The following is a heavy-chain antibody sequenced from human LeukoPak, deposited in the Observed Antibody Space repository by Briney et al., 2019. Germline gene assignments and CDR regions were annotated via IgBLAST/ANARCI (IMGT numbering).Heavy chain of an antibody. V-gene: IGHV4-30-2*01. Sequence: PSETLSLTCTVSGGSISSGGYYWSWIRQPPGKGLEWIGYIYHSGSTYYNPSLKSRVTISVDRSKNQFSLKLSSVTAADTAVYYCARDCSGGSCPHFDYWGQGTLVTVSS. CDR1: GGSISSGGYY. J-gene: IGHJ4*02. CDR2: IYHSGST. D-gene: IGHD2-15*01. CDR3: ARDCSGGSCPHFDY.